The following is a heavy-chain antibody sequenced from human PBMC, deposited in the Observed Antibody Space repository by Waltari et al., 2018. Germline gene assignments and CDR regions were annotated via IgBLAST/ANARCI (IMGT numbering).Heavy chain of an antibody. CDR1: GFTFSSSD. CDR2: ISNGASTI. D-gene: IGHD2-21*02. V-gene: IGHV3-48*03. CDR3: ARGCDGDCYGLVDY. J-gene: IGHJ4*02. Sequence: EVQLVESGGHWVQPGGSLRLSCAASGFTFSSSDLNWDRQAPGKGLEWVSYISNGASTIYDADSVKGRFTISRDNAKNSLYLQMNSLRAEDTSVYYCARGCDGDCYGLVDYWGQGTLVTVSS.